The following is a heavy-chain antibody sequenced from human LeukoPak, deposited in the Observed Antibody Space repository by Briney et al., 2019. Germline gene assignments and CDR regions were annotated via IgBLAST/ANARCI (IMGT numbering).Heavy chain of an antibody. J-gene: IGHJ4*02. CDR1: GFTFSSYA. CDR2: ISYDGSNK. V-gene: IGHV3-30-3*01. D-gene: IGHD2-2*01. Sequence: PGGSLRLSCAASGFTFSSYAMHWVRQAPGKGLEWAAIISYDGSNKYYADSVKGRFTISRDDSKNTLYLQMNSLRAEDTAVYYCARISGSGIVPVAISAGPPFDYWGQGTLVTVPP. CDR3: ARISGSGIVPVAISAGPPFDY.